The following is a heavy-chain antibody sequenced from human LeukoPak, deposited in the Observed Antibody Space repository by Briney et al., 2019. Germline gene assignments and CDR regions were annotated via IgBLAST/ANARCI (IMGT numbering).Heavy chain of an antibody. V-gene: IGHV3-7*04. Sequence: PGGSLRLSCAASGFTFSNYWMSWVRQAPGKGLEWVANIKQDGTEKYYVDSVKGRFTISRDNAKNSLYLQMNSLRAVDTAVYFCARPTTVTMVDSFNIWGLGTMVTVSS. D-gene: IGHD4-17*01. CDR2: IKQDGTEK. CDR1: GFTFSNYW. J-gene: IGHJ3*02. CDR3: ARPTTVTMVDSFNI.